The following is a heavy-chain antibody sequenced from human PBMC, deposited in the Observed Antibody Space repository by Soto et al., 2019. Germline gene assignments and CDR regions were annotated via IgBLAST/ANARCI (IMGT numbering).Heavy chain of an antibody. V-gene: IGHV1-69*01. CDR2: IIPFFGTS. J-gene: IGHJ6*02. CDR3: ARVGHITNYGMAV. Sequence: QVQLVQSGAEVKKPGSSVKVSCEASGCTFSSYPINWVRQAPGQGLEWMGGIIPFFGTSNYAQKFPGRATITARDSTSAAYMELRSLRSEDTGVYYCARVGHITNYGMAVWGQGTTVTVSS. D-gene: IGHD1-26*01. CDR1: GCTFSSYP.